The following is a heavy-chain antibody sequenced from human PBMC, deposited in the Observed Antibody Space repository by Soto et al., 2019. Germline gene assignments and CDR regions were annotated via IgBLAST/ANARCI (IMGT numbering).Heavy chain of an antibody. CDR2: IRVGGGDT. Sequence: EVRLLESGGGLVQPGGSRRLSCAASGFTFSSSAMNWVRQAPGKGLEWVSSIRVGGGDTFYADSVRGRFTVSRDISRNTLYLQMNSLRAEDTAIYYCAKCSVGTVRTSGWCNWFDPWGQGTLVNVSS. D-gene: IGHD6-19*01. CDR1: GFTFSSSA. V-gene: IGHV3-23*01. CDR3: AKCSVGTVRTSGWCNWFDP. J-gene: IGHJ5*02.